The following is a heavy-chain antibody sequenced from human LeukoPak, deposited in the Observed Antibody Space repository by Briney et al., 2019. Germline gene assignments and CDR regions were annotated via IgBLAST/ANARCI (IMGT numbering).Heavy chain of an antibody. J-gene: IGHJ4*02. CDR3: ARETAGFDY. Sequence: GGSLRLSCEASGFMFSSYWMTWVRQAPGKGLEWVAKINQDGSDKHYVDSVKGRFTVSRDDAKNSLYLQMNSLKAEDTALYYCARETAGFDYWGQGTLVTVSS. CDR1: GFMFSSYW. V-gene: IGHV3-7*05. CDR2: INQDGSDK.